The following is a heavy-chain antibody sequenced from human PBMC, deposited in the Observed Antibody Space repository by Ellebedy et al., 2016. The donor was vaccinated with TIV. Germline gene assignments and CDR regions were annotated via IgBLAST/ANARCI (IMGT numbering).Heavy chain of an antibody. Sequence: GESLKISCAASGFTFSSYGMHWVRQAPGKGLEWVAVIWYDGSNKYYADSVKGRFTISRDNSKNTLYLQMSSLRAEDTAVYYCAKSTSGWWVFDYWGQGTLVTVSS. V-gene: IGHV3-33*06. CDR3: AKSTSGWWVFDY. CDR2: IWYDGSNK. D-gene: IGHD6-19*01. CDR1: GFTFSSYG. J-gene: IGHJ4*02.